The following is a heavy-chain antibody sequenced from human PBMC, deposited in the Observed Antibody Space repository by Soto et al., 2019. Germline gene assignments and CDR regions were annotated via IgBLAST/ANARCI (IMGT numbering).Heavy chain of an antibody. CDR3: ARIRSWYGEFDY. V-gene: IGHV1-18*01. CDR1: GSTLTSYG. Sequence: SVPVSFNASGSTLTSYGINCFRQAPGQGLEWMGWISAYNGNTNYAQKLQGRVTMTTDTSTSTAYMELRSLRSDDTAVYYCARIRSWYGEFDYWGQGTLVTVSS. D-gene: IGHD6-13*01. J-gene: IGHJ4*02. CDR2: ISAYNGNT.